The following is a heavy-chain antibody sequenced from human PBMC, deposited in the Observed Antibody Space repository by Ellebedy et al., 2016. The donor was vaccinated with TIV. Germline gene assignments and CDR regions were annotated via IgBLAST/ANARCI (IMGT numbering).Heavy chain of an antibody. Sequence: AASVKVSCKASGDTFNSYAIGWVRQAPGQGLEWMGGIIPIFGTANYAQKFQGRFTITADESTSTAYMELSSLRSVDTAVYYCASGRTTISTWHYYGLDVWGQGTTVTVSS. V-gene: IGHV1-69*13. CDR2: IIPIFGTA. CDR3: ASGRTTISTWHYYGLDV. CDR1: GDTFNSYA. D-gene: IGHD4-11*01. J-gene: IGHJ6*02.